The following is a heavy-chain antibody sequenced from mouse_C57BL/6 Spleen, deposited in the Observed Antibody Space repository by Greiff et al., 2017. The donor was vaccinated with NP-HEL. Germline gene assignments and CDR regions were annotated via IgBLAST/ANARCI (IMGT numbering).Heavy chain of an antibody. D-gene: IGHD1-1*01. V-gene: IGHV1-39*01. CDR3: ARRSDYGSGRLSYYFDD. CDR2: INPNNGST. J-gene: IGHJ2*01. Sequence: VQLQQSGPELVKPGASVKISCKASGYTFTDYNMNWVKQSTGKSLEWIGEINPNNGSTSYNQKFKGKATLTVDPSSSTAYMQLNSLTSEDSAVFYCARRSDYGSGRLSYYFDDWGQGTTLTVSS. CDR1: GYTFTDYN.